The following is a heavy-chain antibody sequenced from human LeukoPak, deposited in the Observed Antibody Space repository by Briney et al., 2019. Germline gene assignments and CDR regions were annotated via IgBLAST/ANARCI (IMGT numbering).Heavy chain of an antibody. Sequence: GGSLRLSCAASELTFSSYSMSWVRQAPGKGLEWVSSISGSGGNTYYADSVKGRFTISRDNSKNTLYLQMNSLRAEDTALYYCARAGYVWDAPIDYWGQGTLVTVSS. D-gene: IGHD3-10*02. V-gene: IGHV3-23*01. CDR1: ELTFSSYS. CDR3: ARAGYVWDAPIDY. CDR2: ISGSGGNT. J-gene: IGHJ4*02.